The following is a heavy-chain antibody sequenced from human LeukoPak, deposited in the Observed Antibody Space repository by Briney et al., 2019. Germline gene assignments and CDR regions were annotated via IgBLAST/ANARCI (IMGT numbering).Heavy chain of an antibody. V-gene: IGHV3-23*01. CDR1: GFTFSSYA. CDR3: AKVPTGYCSGGSCYLDY. CDR2: ISGSGGST. Sequence: PGGSLRLPCAASGFTFSSYAMSWVRQAPGKGLEWVSAISGSGGSTYYADSVKGRFTISRDNSKNTLYLQMNSLRAEDTAVYYCAKVPTGYCSGGSCYLDYWGQGTLVTVSS. J-gene: IGHJ4*02. D-gene: IGHD2-15*01.